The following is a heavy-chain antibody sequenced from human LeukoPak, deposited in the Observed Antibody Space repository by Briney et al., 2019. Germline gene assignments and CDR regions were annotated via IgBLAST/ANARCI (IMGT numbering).Heavy chain of an antibody. V-gene: IGHV3-23*01. J-gene: IGHJ6*02. D-gene: IGHD3-10*01. CDR1: GFTFNNYA. CDR2: ISGSGGTT. CDR3: ARDQATMIRNGFDV. Sequence: GGSLRLSCAASGFTFNNYAMNWVRQAPGKGLEWVSVISGSGGTTYYADSVKGRFTLSKDNSKNMLFLQMNGLRVEDTAVYYCARDQATMIRNGFDVWGQGTTVTVSS.